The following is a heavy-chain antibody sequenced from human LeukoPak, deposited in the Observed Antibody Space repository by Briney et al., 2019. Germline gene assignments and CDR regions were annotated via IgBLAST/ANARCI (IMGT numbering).Heavy chain of an antibody. V-gene: IGHV1-69*13. CDR3: ARGGMITFGGVIVEYYFDY. D-gene: IGHD3-16*02. J-gene: IGHJ4*02. Sequence: ASVKVSCKASGGTFSSYAISWLRQAPGQGLEWMGGIIPIFGTANYAQKFQGRVTITADESTSTAYMELSSLRSEDTAVYYCARGGMITFGGVIVEYYFDYWGQGTLVTVSS. CDR1: GGTFSSYA. CDR2: IIPIFGTA.